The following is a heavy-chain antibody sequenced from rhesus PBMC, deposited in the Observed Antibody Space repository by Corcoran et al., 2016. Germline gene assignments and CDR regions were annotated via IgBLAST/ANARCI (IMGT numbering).Heavy chain of an antibody. CDR1: GYTFIDHY. CDR2: VDPTDSAA. CDR3: ARRALRGDAFDF. V-gene: IGHV1-111*02. D-gene: IGHD3-9*01. J-gene: IGHJ3*01. Sequence: EVQLVQSGAEVKKPGATVKISCKASGYTFIDHYLNWVRQAPGKGIGWMGGVDPTDSAADYAQKLQDRVTITADMSTDTAYMELSSLRSEDTAVYYCARRALRGDAFDFWGQGLRVTVSS.